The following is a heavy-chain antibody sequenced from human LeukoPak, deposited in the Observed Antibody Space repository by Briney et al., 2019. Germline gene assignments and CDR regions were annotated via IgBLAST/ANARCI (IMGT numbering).Heavy chain of an antibody. CDR1: GGSISSYY. V-gene: IGHV4-4*07. J-gene: IGHJ4*02. CDR2: IYTSGST. D-gene: IGHD3-22*01. CDR3: ASSYDSSGYSVAIDH. Sequence: SETLSLTCTVSGGSISSYYWSWIRQPAGKGLEWIGRIYTSGSTNYNPSLKSRVTMSVDTSKNQFSLKLSSVTAADTAVYYCASSYDSSGYSVAIDHWGQGTLVTVSS.